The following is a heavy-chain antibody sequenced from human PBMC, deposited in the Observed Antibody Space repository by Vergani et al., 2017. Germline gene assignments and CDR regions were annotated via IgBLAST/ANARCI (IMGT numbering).Heavy chain of an antibody. J-gene: IGHJ4*02. CDR1: GYTFTDYF. CDR2: SNPNSGGT. V-gene: IGHV1-2*02. CDR3: ARVGTSSSRDYFDY. D-gene: IGHD2-2*01. Sequence: QVQLVQSGAEVKKPGASVKVFCKASGYTFTDYFMHWVRQAPGQGLEWMGWSNPNSGGTNYAQKFQGRVTMTRDTSISTAYMELSNLRSDDTAVYYCARVGTSSSRDYFDYWGQGTLVTVSS.